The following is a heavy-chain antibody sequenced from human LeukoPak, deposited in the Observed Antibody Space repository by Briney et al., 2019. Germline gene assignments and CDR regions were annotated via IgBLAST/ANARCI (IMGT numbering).Heavy chain of an antibody. V-gene: IGHV3-23*01. CDR3: ARSVGIAVAGTIDY. D-gene: IGHD6-19*01. CDR2: ISGSGDST. CDR1: GFTFSNYA. J-gene: IGHJ4*02. Sequence: GGSLRLSCAASGFTFSNYAMSWVRQAPGKGLEWVSAISGSGDSTYYADYVKGRFTISRDNAKNTLYVQMNSLRAEDTAVYYCARSVGIAVAGTIDYWGQGTLVTVSS.